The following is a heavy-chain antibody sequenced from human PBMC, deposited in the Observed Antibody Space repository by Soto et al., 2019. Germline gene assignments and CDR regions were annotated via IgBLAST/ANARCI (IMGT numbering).Heavy chain of an antibody. CDR2: ISYDGSNK. Sequence: SLRLSCAASGFTFSSYGMHWVRQAPGKGLEWVAVISYDGSNKYYADSVKGRFTISRDNSKNTLYLQMNSLRAEDTAVYYCAVLPAADYYYDSSGYWDWGQGTLVTVSS. V-gene: IGHV3-30*03. CDR3: AVLPAADYYYDSSGYWD. CDR1: GFTFSSYG. J-gene: IGHJ4*02. D-gene: IGHD3-22*01.